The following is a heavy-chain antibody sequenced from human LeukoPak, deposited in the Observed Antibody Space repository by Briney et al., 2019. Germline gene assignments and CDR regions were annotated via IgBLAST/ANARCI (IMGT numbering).Heavy chain of an antibody. V-gene: IGHV3-23*01. CDR2: ISGSGGST. J-gene: IGHJ4*02. CDR3: AKVRDYYDSSGYPDY. Sequence: GGSLRLSCAASGFTFSSYAMSWVRQAPGKGLEWVSAISGSGGSTYYADSAKGRFTISRDNSKNTLYLQMNSLRAEDTAVYYCAKVRDYYDSSGYPDYWGQGTLVTVSS. D-gene: IGHD3-22*01. CDR1: GFTFSSYA.